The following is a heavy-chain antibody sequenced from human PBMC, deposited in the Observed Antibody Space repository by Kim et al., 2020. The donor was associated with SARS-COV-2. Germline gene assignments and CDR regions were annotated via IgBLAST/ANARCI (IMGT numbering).Heavy chain of an antibody. CDR1: GGSISSGGYY. CDR3: AREEGTTVSFGY. CDR2: IYYSGNT. D-gene: IGHD4-17*01. J-gene: IGHJ4*02. Sequence: SETLSLTCTVSGGSISSGGYYWSWIRQHPGKGLEWIGYIYYSGNTYYNPSLKSRVTISVDTSKNQFSLKLSSVTAADTVVYYCAREEGTTVSFGYWGQGTLGPVSS. V-gene: IGHV4-31*03.